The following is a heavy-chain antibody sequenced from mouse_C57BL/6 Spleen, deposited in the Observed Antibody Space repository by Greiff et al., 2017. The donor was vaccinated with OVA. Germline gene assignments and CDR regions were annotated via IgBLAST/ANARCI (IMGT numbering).Heavy chain of an antibody. V-gene: IGHV5-16*01. CDR3: ARDEYSMDY. Sequence: EVKLMESEGGLVQPGSSMKVVGTAAGGACRYYDMAWAPQVPAKCLEWASNITYYVSSTYYLDSLKSRFIISRDNAKNILYLQMSSLKSEDTATYYCARDEYSMDYWGQGTSVTVSS. D-gene: IGHD5-1*01. CDR1: GGACRYYD. J-gene: IGHJ4*01. CDR2: ITYYVSST.